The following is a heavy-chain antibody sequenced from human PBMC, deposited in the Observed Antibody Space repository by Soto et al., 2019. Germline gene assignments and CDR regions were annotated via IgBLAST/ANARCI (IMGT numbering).Heavy chain of an antibody. CDR2: FDPEDGET. Sequence: ASVKVSCKVSGYTLTELSMHWVRQAPGKGLEWMGGFDPEDGETIYAQKFQGRVTMTEDTSTDTAYMELSSLRSEDTAVYHCATDLYSSGLNFDYWGQGTLVTVSS. J-gene: IGHJ4*02. D-gene: IGHD6-19*01. CDR3: ATDLYSSGLNFDY. V-gene: IGHV1-24*01. CDR1: GYTLTELS.